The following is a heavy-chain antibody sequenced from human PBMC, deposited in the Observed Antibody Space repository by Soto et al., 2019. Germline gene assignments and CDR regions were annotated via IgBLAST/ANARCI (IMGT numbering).Heavy chain of an antibody. Sequence: SETLSLTCTVSSGSVSSGSYYWSWIRQPPGKGLEWIGYIYNSRATSYNPSLKSRVSISVDTSKNQFSLKLSSVTAADTAVYYCARLHEALDFWGQGTLVTVSS. CDR2: IYNSRAT. D-gene: IGHD4-4*01. J-gene: IGHJ4*02. CDR1: SGSVSSGSYY. CDR3: ARLHEALDF. V-gene: IGHV4-61*01.